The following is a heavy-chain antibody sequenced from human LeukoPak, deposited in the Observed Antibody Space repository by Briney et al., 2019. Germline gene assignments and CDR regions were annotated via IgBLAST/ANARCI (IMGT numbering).Heavy chain of an antibody. CDR1: GGSISSGDYY. J-gene: IGHJ4*02. CDR2: IYYSGST. CDR3: ARDSSLTGDPLY. D-gene: IGHD7-27*01. V-gene: IGHV4-30-4*08. Sequence: PSETLSLTCTVSGGSISSGDYYWSWIRQPPGKGLEWIGYIYYSGSTYYNPSLKSRVTISVDTSKTQFSLKLSSVTAADTAVYYCARDSSLTGDPLYWGQGTLVTVSS.